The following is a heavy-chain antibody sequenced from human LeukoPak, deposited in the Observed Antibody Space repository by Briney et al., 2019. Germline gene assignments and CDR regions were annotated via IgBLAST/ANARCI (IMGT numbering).Heavy chain of an antibody. J-gene: IGHJ4*02. CDR2: ISAYNGNT. Sequence: ASVKVSCKASGYTFTSYDINWVRQAPGQGLEWMGWISAYNGNTNYAQKLQGRVTMTTDTSTSTAYMELRSLRSDDTAVYYCARVARYYDSSGYYYNYWGQGTLVTVSS. CDR3: ARVARYYDSSGYYYNY. V-gene: IGHV1-18*01. D-gene: IGHD3-22*01. CDR1: GYTFTSYD.